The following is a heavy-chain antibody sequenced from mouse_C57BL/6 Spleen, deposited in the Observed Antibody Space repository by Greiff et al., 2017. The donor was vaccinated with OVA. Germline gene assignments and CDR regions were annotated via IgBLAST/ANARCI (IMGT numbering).Heavy chain of an antibody. Sequence: EVKVVESGGGLVKPGGSLKLSCAASGFTFSSYAMSWVRQTPEKRLEWVATISDGGSYTYYPDNVKGRFTIARDNAKNNLYLQMSHLKSEDTAMYYCARETAQGYAMDYWGQGTSVTVSS. CDR2: ISDGGSYT. D-gene: IGHD3-2*02. V-gene: IGHV5-4*01. CDR1: GFTFSSYA. J-gene: IGHJ4*01. CDR3: ARETAQGYAMDY.